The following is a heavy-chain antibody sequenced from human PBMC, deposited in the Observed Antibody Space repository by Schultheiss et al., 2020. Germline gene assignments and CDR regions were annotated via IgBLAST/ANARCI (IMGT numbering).Heavy chain of an antibody. J-gene: IGHJ6*03. Sequence: SETLSLTCAVSGGSISSSNWWSWIRQPPGKGLEWIGYIYYSGSTNYNPSLKSRVTISVDTSKNQFSLKLSSVTAADTAVYYCARGRRGYSYGYLSHYYYYMDVWGKGTTVTVSS. CDR2: IYYSGST. V-gene: IGHV4-61*01. CDR1: GGSISSSNW. D-gene: IGHD5-18*01. CDR3: ARGRRGYSYGYLSHYYYYMDV.